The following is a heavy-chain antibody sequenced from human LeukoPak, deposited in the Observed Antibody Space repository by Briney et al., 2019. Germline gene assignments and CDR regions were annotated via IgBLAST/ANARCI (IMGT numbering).Heavy chain of an antibody. V-gene: IGHV4-59*11. CDR1: GGSITIHY. Sequence: SETLSLTCTVSGGSITIHYWSWIRQPPGKGLEWIGYIYDGRNTNYNPSLKSRVTISADTSKNQFSLQLRSVTAADTAVYYCARAGWGDDSWSGPTINWVVPWGQGTLITVSS. D-gene: IGHD3-3*01. CDR3: ARAGWGDDSWSGPTINWVVP. CDR2: IYDGRNT. J-gene: IGHJ5*02.